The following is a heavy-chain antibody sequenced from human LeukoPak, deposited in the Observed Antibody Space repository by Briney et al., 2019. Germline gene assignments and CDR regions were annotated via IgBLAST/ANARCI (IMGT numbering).Heavy chain of an antibody. CDR3: ARVRRYCSGGSCPVYNWFDP. CDR1: GGSFSGYY. D-gene: IGHD2-15*01. Sequence: SETLFLTCAVYGGSFSGYYWSWIRQPPGKGLEWIGEINHSGSTNYNPSLKSRVTISVDTSKNQFSLKLSSVTAADTAVYYCARVRRYCSGGSCPVYNWFDPWGQGTLVTVSS. CDR2: INHSGST. V-gene: IGHV4-34*01. J-gene: IGHJ5*02.